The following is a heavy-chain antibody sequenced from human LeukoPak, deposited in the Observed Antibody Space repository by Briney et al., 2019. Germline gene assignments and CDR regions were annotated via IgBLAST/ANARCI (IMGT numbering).Heavy chain of an antibody. CDR3: ARDRSSGWVFDY. D-gene: IGHD6-19*01. J-gene: IGHJ4*02. V-gene: IGHV3-9*01. Sequence: GGSLRLSCAASGFTFDDYAMHWVRQAPGKGLEWVSGISWNSGSIGYADSVKGRFTISRDNAKNSLYLQMNSLRAEDTAVYYCARDRSSGWVFDYWGQGTLVTVSS. CDR2: ISWNSGSI. CDR1: GFTFDDYA.